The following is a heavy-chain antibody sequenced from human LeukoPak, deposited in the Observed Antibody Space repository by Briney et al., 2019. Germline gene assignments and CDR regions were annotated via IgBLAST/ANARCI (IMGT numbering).Heavy chain of an antibody. CDR2: TRFDGSIK. V-gene: IGHV3-33*01. CDR3: ARWEGTRQYYFDY. CDR1: GFIFSDYG. Sequence: GGSLRLSCAGSGFIFSDYGFHWVRQAPGKGLEWVAVTRFDGSIKQYADSVKGRFTISRDDSKNTLYLQMNSLKSEDTAVYYCARWEGTRQYYFDYWGRGTLVTVSS. D-gene: IGHD1-1*01. J-gene: IGHJ4*02.